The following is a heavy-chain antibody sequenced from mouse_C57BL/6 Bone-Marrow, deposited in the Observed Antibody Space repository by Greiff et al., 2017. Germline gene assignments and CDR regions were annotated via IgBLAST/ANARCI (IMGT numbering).Heavy chain of an antibody. J-gene: IGHJ2*01. Sequence: EVKLMESGAELVKPGASVKLSCTASGFNIKDYYMHWVKQRTEQGLEWIGRIDPEDGETKYAPKFQGKATITADTSSNTAYLQLSSLTSEDTAVXYCSTDDYWYYFDYWGQGTTLTVSS. V-gene: IGHV14-2*01. CDR1: GFNIKDYY. CDR3: STDDYWYYFDY. CDR2: IDPEDGET. D-gene: IGHD2-4*01.